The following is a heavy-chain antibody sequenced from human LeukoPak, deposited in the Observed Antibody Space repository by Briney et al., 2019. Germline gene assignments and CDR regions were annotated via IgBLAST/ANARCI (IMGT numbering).Heavy chain of an antibody. Sequence: SETLSLTCAVYGGPFSNYYWSWIRQSPGKGLEWIGGINDSGTINYNPSLMSRVTISVDKSKNQFSLKLSSVTAADTAVYYCARRWNYGRNYYIDVWGKGATVSVSS. V-gene: IGHV4-34*01. CDR1: GGPFSNYY. CDR3: ARRWNYGRNYYIDV. CDR2: INDSGTI. D-gene: IGHD1-7*01. J-gene: IGHJ6*03.